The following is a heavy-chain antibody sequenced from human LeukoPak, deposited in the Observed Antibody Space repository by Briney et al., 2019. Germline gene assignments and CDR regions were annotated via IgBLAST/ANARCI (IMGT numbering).Heavy chain of an antibody. D-gene: IGHD6-6*01. CDR1: GFTFSSYA. V-gene: IGHV3-64D*09. CDR3: VKYWYSTSGY. J-gene: IGHJ4*02. CDR2: ISANGGST. Sequence: GGSLRLSCSASGFTFSSYAMYWVRQAPGKGLEYVSAISANGGSTYYADSVKGRFTISRDNSKNTLYLQMSSLRAEDTAVYYCVKYWYSTSGYWGQGTLVTVSS.